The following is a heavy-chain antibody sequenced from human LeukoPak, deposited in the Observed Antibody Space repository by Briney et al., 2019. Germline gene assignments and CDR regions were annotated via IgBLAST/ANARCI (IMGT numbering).Heavy chain of an antibody. CDR3: ARAYGDYPDPFDP. D-gene: IGHD4-17*01. J-gene: IGHJ5*02. CDR2: IYYSGST. V-gene: IGHV4-59*01. CDR1: GGSISSYY. Sequence: SETLSLTCTVSGGSISSYYWSWIRQPPGKGLEWIGYIYYSGSTNYNPSLKSRVTISVDTSKNQFSLKLSSVTAADTAVYYCARAYGDYPDPFDPWGQGTLVTVSS.